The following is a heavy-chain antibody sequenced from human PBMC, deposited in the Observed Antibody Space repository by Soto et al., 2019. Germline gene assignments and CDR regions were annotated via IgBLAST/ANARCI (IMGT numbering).Heavy chain of an antibody. CDR2: ISYDGSNK. Sequence: GGSLRLSCAVSGFTFSSYGMHWVRQAPGKGLEWVAVISYDGSNKYYADSVKGRFTISRDNSKNTLYLQMNSLRAEDTAVYYCAKDKWDYYDSSGYYYEGTFDYWGQGTLVTVSS. D-gene: IGHD3-22*01. J-gene: IGHJ4*02. V-gene: IGHV3-30*18. CDR3: AKDKWDYYDSSGYYYEGTFDY. CDR1: GFTFSSYG.